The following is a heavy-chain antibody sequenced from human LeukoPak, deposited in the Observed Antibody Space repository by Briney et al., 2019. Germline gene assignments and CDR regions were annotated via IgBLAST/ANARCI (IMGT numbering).Heavy chain of an antibody. CDR2: IYYSVST. CDR1: GCPISSSSYY. CDR3: ARHGALGTRKHPEIAALGY. J-gene: IGHJ4*02. D-gene: IGHD6-6*01. Sequence: PSETLSLTCTVSGCPISSSSYYWGWIRQPPGKGLEWIVRIYYSVSTYYNPSLKSRVAISVDTSKNQFSLKLSSVTAADTAVYYCARHGALGTRKHPEIAALGYWGQGTLVTVSS. V-gene: IGHV4-39*01.